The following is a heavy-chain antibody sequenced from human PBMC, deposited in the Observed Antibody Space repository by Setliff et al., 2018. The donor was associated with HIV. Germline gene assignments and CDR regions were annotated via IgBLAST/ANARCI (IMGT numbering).Heavy chain of an antibody. CDR3: ATRGEQLYFYGMDV. Sequence: VASVKVSCKASGGTFTNYIYSWVRQAPGQGLEWVGWIHTNTGDPTYAQGFTGRFVFSFDTSVSTAYLQISGLKAEDTAVYYCATRGEQLYFYGMDVWGQGTTVTVSS. CDR1: GGTFTNYI. J-gene: IGHJ6*02. V-gene: IGHV7-4-1*02. D-gene: IGHD1-26*01. CDR2: IHTNTGDP.